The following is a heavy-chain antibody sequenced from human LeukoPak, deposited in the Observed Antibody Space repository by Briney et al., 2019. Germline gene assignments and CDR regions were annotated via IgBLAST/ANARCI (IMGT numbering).Heavy chain of an antibody. CDR1: GFTFSSYW. J-gene: IGHJ4*02. CDR2: IKHDGGEK. Sequence: PGGSLRLSCAASGFTFSSYWMSWVRQAPGKGLEWVANIKHDGGEKYYVDSVKGRFAISRDNGKNSLYLQMNSLRVEDMAVYYCARAPREWLLGYHFEYWGQGTLVTVS. V-gene: IGHV3-7*01. D-gene: IGHD3-3*01. CDR3: ARAPREWLLGYHFEY.